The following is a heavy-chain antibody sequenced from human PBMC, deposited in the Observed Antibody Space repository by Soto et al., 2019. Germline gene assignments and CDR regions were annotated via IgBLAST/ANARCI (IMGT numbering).Heavy chain of an antibody. J-gene: IGHJ6*02. Sequence: GGSLRLSCAASGFTFSNYGMNWVRQAPGKGLEWVSDISSSSSTIYYADSVKGRFTISRDNAKNSLYLQMNSLRAEDTAVYYCARDPLYDILTGYYTLYYYYGMDVWGQGTTVTVSS. D-gene: IGHD3-9*01. V-gene: IGHV3-48*01. CDR2: ISSSSSTI. CDR3: ARDPLYDILTGYYTLYYYYGMDV. CDR1: GFTFSNYG.